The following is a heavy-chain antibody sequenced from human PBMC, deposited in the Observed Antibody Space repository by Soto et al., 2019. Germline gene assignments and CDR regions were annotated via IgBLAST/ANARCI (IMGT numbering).Heavy chain of an antibody. CDR3: ARDTGDGTFDF. V-gene: IGHV1-3*01. CDR1: GYTLSSCA. CDR2: INAGYGNT. Sequence: AALTVSWKSSGYTLSSCAMHWVRQAPGQRLEWMGWINAGYGNTKSSQKFQDRVTISRDTSASTAYMELTSLRSEDTAVYYCARDTGDGTFDFWGQGTLVTVSS. D-gene: IGHD7-27*01. J-gene: IGHJ4*02.